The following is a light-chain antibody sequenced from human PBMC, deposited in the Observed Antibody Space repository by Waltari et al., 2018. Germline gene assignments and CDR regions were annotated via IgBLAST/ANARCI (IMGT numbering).Light chain of an antibody. CDR3: QQYYTTPLT. V-gene: IGKV4-1*01. J-gene: IGKJ4*01. CDR2: SAS. Sequence: DIAMTQSPDSLAVSLGERATINCKSSQSVLYSSNNKNYLAWYQQKPGQPPKLLIYSASTRGSGVPDRFSGSGSGTDFTLTISSLQAEDVAVYYCQQYYTTPLTFGGGTKVEIK. CDR1: QSVLYSSNNKNY.